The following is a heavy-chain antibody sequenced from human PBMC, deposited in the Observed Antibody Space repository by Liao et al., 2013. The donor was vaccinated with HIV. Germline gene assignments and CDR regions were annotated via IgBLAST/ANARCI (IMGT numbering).Heavy chain of an antibody. J-gene: IGHJ4*02. Sequence: QVQLQQWGAGLLKPSETLSLTCTVYGGSLSGYYWSWIRQSPGQGLEWIGEINHSGNANHNPSLKSRVTMWVDTSKNQFSLKLTSVAAADTAVYYCARGALYYYGSESFRSTYFDYWGRGSPRSPSPQ. V-gene: IGHV4-34*02. D-gene: IGHD3-10*01. CDR1: GGSLSGYY. CDR2: INHSGNA. CDR3: ARGALYYYGSESFRSTYFDY.